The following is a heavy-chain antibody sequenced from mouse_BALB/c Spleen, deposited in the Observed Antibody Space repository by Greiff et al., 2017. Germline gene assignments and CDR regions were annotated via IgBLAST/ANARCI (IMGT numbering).Heavy chain of an antibody. CDR2: IWAGGST. V-gene: IGHV2-9*02. Sequence: QVQLKESGPGLVAPSQSLSVTCTVSGFSLTSYGVHWVRQPPGKGLEWLGVIWAGGSTNYNSALMSRLSISKDNSKSQVFLKMNSLQTDDTAMYYCARGTARATAWFACWGQGTLVTVSA. D-gene: IGHD3-2*01. J-gene: IGHJ3*01. CDR1: GFSLTSYG. CDR3: ARGTARATAWFAC.